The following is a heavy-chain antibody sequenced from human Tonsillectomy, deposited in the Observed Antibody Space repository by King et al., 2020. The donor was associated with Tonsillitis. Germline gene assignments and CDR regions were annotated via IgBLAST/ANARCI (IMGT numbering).Heavy chain of an antibody. D-gene: IGHD2-15*01. CDR1: GFTFNTYD. Sequence: AQLVQSGGGLVQPGESLRLSCAASGFTFNTYDMHWVRQATGNGLEWVASFGTVGDTYYSDSVKGRFTISRENGKNSLYLQMNSLRAGDTAVYYCARGISIRSPDLGAVVAANHWYFDLWGRGTLVTVSS. CDR2: FGTVGDT. V-gene: IGHV3-13*01. J-gene: IGHJ2*01. CDR3: ARGISIRSPDLGAVVAANHWYFDL.